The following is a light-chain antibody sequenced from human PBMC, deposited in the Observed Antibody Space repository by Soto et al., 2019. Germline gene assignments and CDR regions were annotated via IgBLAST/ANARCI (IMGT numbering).Light chain of an antibody. J-gene: IGKJ1*01. V-gene: IGKV3-20*01. Sequence: EIVMTQSPATLSVSPGGRATLSCRASQSISDTLAWYQQKPGQAPRLLIYGASSRATGIPDRFSGSGSGTEFTLTISRLEPEDFAVYYCQQYGSSGTFGQGTKVDIK. CDR2: GAS. CDR1: QSISDT. CDR3: QQYGSSGT.